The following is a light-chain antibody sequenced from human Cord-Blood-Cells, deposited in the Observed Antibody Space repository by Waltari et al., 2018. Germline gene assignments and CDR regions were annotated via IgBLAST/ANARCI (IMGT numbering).Light chain of an antibody. Sequence: QSALTQPASVSGSPGQPITISCTGTSSDVGGYNDVSWYQQHPGKAPKLMIYEVSNRPSGVSNRFSGSKSGNTASLTISGLQAEDEADYYCSSYTSSSTWVFGGGTKLTVL. V-gene: IGLV2-14*01. J-gene: IGLJ3*02. CDR1: SSDVGGYND. CDR3: SSYTSSSTWV. CDR2: EVS.